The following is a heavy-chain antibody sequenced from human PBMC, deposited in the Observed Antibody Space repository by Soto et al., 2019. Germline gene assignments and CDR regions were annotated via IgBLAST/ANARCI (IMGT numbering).Heavy chain of an antibody. CDR1: GFTFSSYA. Sequence: SLRLSCAASGFTFSSYAMHWVRQAPGKGLEWVAVISYDGSNKYYADSVKGRFTISRDNSKNTLYLQMNSLRAEDTAVYYCATYYYDSSGYYWDYWGQGTLVTVSS. V-gene: IGHV3-30-3*01. D-gene: IGHD3-22*01. J-gene: IGHJ4*02. CDR3: ATYYYDSSGYYWDY. CDR2: ISYDGSNK.